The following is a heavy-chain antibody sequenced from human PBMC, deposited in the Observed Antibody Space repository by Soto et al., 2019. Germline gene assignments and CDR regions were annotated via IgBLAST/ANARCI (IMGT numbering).Heavy chain of an antibody. D-gene: IGHD3-10*01. CDR1: GGSFSGYY. CDR3: AREGYGSGNNKFDY. V-gene: IGHV4-34*09. Sequence: PSETLSLTCAVYGGSFSGYYWSCIRQPPGKGLEWIGEINHSGSTYYNPSLKRRVTISVDTSKNQFSLKLSSVTAADTAVYYCAREGYGSGNNKFDYWGQGALVTVSS. CDR2: INHSGST. J-gene: IGHJ4*02.